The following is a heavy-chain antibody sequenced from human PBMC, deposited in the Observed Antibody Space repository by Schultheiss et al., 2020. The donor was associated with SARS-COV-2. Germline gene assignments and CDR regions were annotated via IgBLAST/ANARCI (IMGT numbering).Heavy chain of an antibody. Sequence: GGSLRLSCAASGFSFSGYWMSWVRQAPGKGLEWVAIIKHDGSDKNYVESVKGRFTISRDNARNSLFLQMNILRAEDTAMYYCARGSGWDGGNWGQGTLVTVSS. CDR1: GFSFSGYW. J-gene: IGHJ4*02. D-gene: IGHD6-19*01. V-gene: IGHV3-7*04. CDR2: IKHDGSDK. CDR3: ARGSGWDGGN.